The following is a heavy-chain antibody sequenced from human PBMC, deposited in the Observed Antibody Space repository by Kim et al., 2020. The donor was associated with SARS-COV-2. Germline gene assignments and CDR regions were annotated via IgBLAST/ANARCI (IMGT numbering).Heavy chain of an antibody. CDR2: IYSGGST. CDR1: GFTVSSNY. CDR3: ARDSNYYGSGGRYFDL. D-gene: IGHD3-10*01. J-gene: IGHJ2*01. Sequence: GGSLRLSCAASGFTVSSNYMSWVRQAPGKGLEWVSVIYSGGSTYYADSVKGRFTISRDNSKNTLYLQMNSLRAEDTAVYYCARDSNYYGSGGRYFDLWGRGTLVTVSS. V-gene: IGHV3-53*01.